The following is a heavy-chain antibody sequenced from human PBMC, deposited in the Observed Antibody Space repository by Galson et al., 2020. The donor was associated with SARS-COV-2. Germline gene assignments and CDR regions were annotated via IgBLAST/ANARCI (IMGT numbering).Heavy chain of an antibody. CDR1: GGSISSGGYY. V-gene: IGHV4-61*02. D-gene: IGHD6-13*01. CDR2: IYTSGST. Sequence: SETLSLTCTVYGGSISSGGYYWSWIRQPAGKGLEWIGRIYTSGSTNYNPSLKSRVTISVDTSKNQFSLKLSSVTAADTAVYYCARGNSSSWPLDYWGQGTLVTVSS. J-gene: IGHJ4*02. CDR3: ARGNSSSWPLDY.